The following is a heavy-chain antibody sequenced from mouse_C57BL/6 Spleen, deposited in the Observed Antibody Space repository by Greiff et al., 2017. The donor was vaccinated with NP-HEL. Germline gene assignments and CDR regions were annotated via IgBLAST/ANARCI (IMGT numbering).Heavy chain of an antibody. D-gene: IGHD4-1*01. CDR2: ISSGGSYT. J-gene: IGHJ2*01. V-gene: IGHV5-6*02. Sequence: EVKLMESGGDLVKPGGSLKLSCAASGFTFSSYGMSWVRQTPDKRLEWVATISSGGSYTYYPDSVKGRFTISRDNAKNTLYLQMSSLKSEDTAMYYCASRNWDVDFDYWGQGTTLTVSS. CDR3: ASRNWDVDFDY. CDR1: GFTFSSYG.